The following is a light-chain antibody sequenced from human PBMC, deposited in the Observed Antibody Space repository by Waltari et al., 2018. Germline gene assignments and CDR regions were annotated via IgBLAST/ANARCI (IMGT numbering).Light chain of an antibody. CDR1: QSILSGSDNKNY. J-gene: IGKJ4*01. CDR3: QRTYHSPFA. V-gene: IGKV4-1*01. CDR2: WAS. Sequence: DIVMTQSPDSLAVSLGERATINCRSRQSILSGSDNKNYLVWDQQKPGQPPKLLISWASTPVFRVPSRIRGSRSGDRLSLPMNSLLGEDAAVYYTQRTYHSPFAFRGGTKVEIK.